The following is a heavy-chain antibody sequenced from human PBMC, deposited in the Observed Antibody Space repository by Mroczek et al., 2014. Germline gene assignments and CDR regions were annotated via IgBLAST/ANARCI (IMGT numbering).Heavy chain of an antibody. CDR3: ARGASIAAAAAPHGY. V-gene: IGHV4-34*01. CDR1: WVFSGYY. J-gene: IGHJ4*02. D-gene: IGHD6-13*01. Sequence: QVQLQESGAGLFEAFGDPVPHLRCLWWVFSGYYWSWIRQPPGRGWSGLGKVNHSGSTNYNPSLKSRVTISVDTSKNQFSLKLSSVTAADTAVYYCARGASIAAAAAPHGYWGQGTLVTVSS. CDR2: VNHSGST.